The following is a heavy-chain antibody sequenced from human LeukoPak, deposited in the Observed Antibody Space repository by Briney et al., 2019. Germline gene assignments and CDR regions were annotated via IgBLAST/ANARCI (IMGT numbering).Heavy chain of an antibody. Sequence: GGSLRLSCAASGFTFSSYAMSWVRQAPGKGLEWVPGISGSGGSTYYADSVKGRFTISRDNSKNTLYLQMDSLRAEDTAVYYCAKDPTTYYDSSGYGRYNWFDPWGQGTLVTVSS. D-gene: IGHD3-22*01. CDR3: AKDPTTYYDSSGYGRYNWFDP. V-gene: IGHV3-23*01. CDR1: GFTFSSYA. J-gene: IGHJ5*02. CDR2: ISGSGGST.